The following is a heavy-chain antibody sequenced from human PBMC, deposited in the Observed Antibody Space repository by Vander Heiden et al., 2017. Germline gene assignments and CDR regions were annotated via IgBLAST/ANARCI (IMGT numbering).Heavy chain of an antibody. J-gene: IGHJ4*02. V-gene: IGHV1-2*02. Sequence: QVLLVQSGAEVKKPGASVRVSCKASGYAFTGYYLHWVRQAPGQGLEWMGWINPNSGGTYFAQKFQGRVTMTTDTSISTAYMDLSSLRSDDSAVYYCARGGMATGPYTYYFDYWGQGTLVTVSS. CDR1: GYAFTGYY. CDR3: ARGGMATGPYTYYFDY. D-gene: IGHD5-12*01. CDR2: INPNSGGT.